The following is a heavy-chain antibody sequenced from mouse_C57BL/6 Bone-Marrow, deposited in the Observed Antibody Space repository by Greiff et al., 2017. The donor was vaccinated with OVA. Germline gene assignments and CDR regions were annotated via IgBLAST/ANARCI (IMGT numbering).Heavy chain of an antibody. CDR1: GYTFTSYW. CDR2: IYPGSGST. CDR3: ASKLYYSNTMDY. V-gene: IGHV1-55*01. D-gene: IGHD2-5*01. Sequence: QVQLKQPGAELVKPGASVKMSCKASGYTFTSYWITWVKQRPGQGLEWIGDIYPGSGSTNYNEKFKSKATLTVDTSSSTAYMQLSSLTSEDSAVYYCASKLYYSNTMDYWGQGTSVTVSS. J-gene: IGHJ4*01.